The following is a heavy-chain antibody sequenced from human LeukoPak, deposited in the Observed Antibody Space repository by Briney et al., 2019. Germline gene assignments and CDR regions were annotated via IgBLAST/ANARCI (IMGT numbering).Heavy chain of an antibody. D-gene: IGHD6-13*01. V-gene: IGHV4-39*01. CDR3: ARRAGAAAGTLYFDY. CDR1: GGSISSSSYH. J-gene: IGHJ4*02. CDR2: IYYSGST. Sequence: SETLSLTCTVSGGSISSSSYHWGWIRQPPGKGLEWIGSIYYSGSTYYNPSLKSRVTISVDTSKNQFSLKLSSVTAADTAVYYCARRAGAAAGTLYFDYWGQGTLVTVSS.